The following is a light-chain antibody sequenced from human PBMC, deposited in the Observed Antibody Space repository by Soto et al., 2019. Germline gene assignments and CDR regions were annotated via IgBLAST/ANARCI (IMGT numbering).Light chain of an antibody. CDR2: NND. CDR3: STWDDSRRV. V-gene: IGLV1-44*01. Sequence: QSVMTQPPSVSAAPGQKVTISCSGSSSNIGGNSVSWYQQLPGTAPKLLIYNNDQRPSGVPDRFSGSKSGTSASLAISGLQSEDEAHYFCSTWDDSRRVFGGGTKLTVL. J-gene: IGLJ3*02. CDR1: SSNIGGNS.